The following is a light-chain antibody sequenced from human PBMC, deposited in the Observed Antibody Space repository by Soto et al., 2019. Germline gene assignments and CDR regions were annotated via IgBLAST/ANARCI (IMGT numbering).Light chain of an antibody. CDR3: QQRSNWPPYT. J-gene: IGKJ2*01. CDR2: DAS. Sequence: EIVLTQSPATLSLSPGERATLSCRASQSVSSYLAWYQQKPGQAPRLLIYDASNRATGIPARFSGSGSGTDFTLTSCSLEPEDFAVYYCQQRSNWPPYTFGQGTKLEIK. V-gene: IGKV3-11*01. CDR1: QSVSSY.